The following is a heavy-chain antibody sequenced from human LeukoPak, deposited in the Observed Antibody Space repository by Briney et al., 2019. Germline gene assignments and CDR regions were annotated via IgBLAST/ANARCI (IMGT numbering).Heavy chain of an antibody. CDR2: IRYDGSNK. V-gene: IGHV3-30*02. CDR3: ARLFIVRGVDHTDY. D-gene: IGHD3-10*01. Sequence: GGSLRLSCAASGFTFSSYGMHWVRQAPGKGLEWVAFIRYDGSNKYYADSVKGRFTISRDDAKNSLYMQMNSLRVEDTGVYYCARLFIVRGVDHTDYWGQGTLVTVSS. CDR1: GFTFSSYG. J-gene: IGHJ4*02.